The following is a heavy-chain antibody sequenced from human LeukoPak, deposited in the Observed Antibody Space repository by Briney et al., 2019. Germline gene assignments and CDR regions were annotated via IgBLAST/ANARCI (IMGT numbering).Heavy chain of an antibody. CDR3: ATLEGGSGLNSYFHYGMDV. CDR2: IYHNGTT. V-gene: IGHV4-61*01. CDR1: GGSVSGDNYF. D-gene: IGHD6-19*01. Sequence: KPSETLSLTCAVSGGSVSGDNYFWSWIRQPPGKGPEWIGYIYHNGTTNYNPSLKSRVTISVDTPKNQFSLKLNSVTAADTAMYYCATLEGGSGLNSYFHYGMDVWGQGTTVTVSS. J-gene: IGHJ6*02.